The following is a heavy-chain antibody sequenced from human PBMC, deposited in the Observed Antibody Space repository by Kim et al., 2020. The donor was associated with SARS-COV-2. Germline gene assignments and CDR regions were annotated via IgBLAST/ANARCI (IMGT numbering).Heavy chain of an antibody. D-gene: IGHD5-12*01. Sequence: ASVKVSCKASGYTFTTYAMNWVRQAPGQGLEWMGWINTNTGNPTYAQGFTGRFVFSLDTSVGTAYLQISSLKAEDTAVYYCARSTLGGCELMGYWGQGTLVTVSS. J-gene: IGHJ4*02. CDR1: GYTFTTYA. V-gene: IGHV7-4-1*02. CDR3: ARSTLGGCELMGY. CDR2: INTNTGNP.